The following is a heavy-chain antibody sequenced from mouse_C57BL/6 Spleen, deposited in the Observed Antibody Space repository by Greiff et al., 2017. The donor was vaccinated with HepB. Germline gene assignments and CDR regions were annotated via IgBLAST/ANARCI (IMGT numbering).Heavy chain of an antibody. J-gene: IGHJ2*01. CDR3: ARHYGSSYFDY. V-gene: IGHV5-6*01. Sequence: EVNLVESGGDLVKPGGSLKLSCAASGFTFSSYGMSWVRQTPDKRLEWVATISSGGSYTYYPDSVKGRFTISRDNAKNTLYLQMSSLKSEDTAMYYCARHYGSSYFDYWGQGTTLTVSS. CDR2: ISSGGSYT. CDR1: GFTFSSYG. D-gene: IGHD1-1*01.